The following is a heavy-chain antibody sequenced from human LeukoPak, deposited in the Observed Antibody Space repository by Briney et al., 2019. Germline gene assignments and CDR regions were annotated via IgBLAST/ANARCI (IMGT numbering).Heavy chain of an antibody. Sequence: PGGSLRLSCAAPGFTFSSYDVHWVRQAPGKGLEWVAFIHYDGSNNYYADSVKGRFTISRDNSKNTLYLQMNTLRADDTAVYYCAKDHGSSDWYYFDYWGQGTLVTVSS. CDR3: AKDHGSSDWYYFDY. D-gene: IGHD6-13*01. V-gene: IGHV3-30*02. J-gene: IGHJ4*02. CDR1: GFTFSSYD. CDR2: IHYDGSNN.